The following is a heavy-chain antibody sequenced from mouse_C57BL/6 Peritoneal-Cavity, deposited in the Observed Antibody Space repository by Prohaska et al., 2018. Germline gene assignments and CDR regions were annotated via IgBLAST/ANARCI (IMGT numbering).Heavy chain of an antibody. V-gene: IGHV1-69*02. CDR1: GYTFTSYW. CDR3: ARSRPDY. CDR2: IDPSNSYT. J-gene: IGHJ2*01. Sequence: KASGYTFTSYWMHWVKQRPGQGLEWIGEIDPSNSYTNYNQKFKGKATLTVDTSSSTAYMQLSSLTSEDSAVYYCARSRPDYWGQGTTLTVSS.